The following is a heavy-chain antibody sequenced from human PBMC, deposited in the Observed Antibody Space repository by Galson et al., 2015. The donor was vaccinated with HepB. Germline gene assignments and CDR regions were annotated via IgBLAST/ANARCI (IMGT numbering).Heavy chain of an antibody. D-gene: IGHD2-15*01. CDR2: FDPEDGET. Sequence: SVKVSCKVSGYTLTELSMHWVRQAPGKGLEWMGGFDPEDGETIYAQKFQGRVTMTEDTSTDTAYMELSSLRSEDTAVYYCATAAPLGYCSGGSCYRVYFQHWGQGTLVTVSS. J-gene: IGHJ1*01. V-gene: IGHV1-24*01. CDR3: ATAAPLGYCSGGSCYRVYFQH. CDR1: GYTLTELS.